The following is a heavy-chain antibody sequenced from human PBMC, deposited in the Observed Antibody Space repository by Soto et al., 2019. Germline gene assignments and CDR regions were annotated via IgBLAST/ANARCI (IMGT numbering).Heavy chain of an antibody. D-gene: IGHD4-4*01. Sequence: LVESGGGVAQPGRSLRLSCATSGFSFGPSGMHWVRQAPGKGLEWVAIIWNDGSTTYYADSVKGRFTISRDNSKNTVYLQMNSRRDEDTAVYYCARDGSHYDVDYWGQGTLVTVSS. CDR1: GFSFGPSG. CDR2: IWNDGSTT. J-gene: IGHJ4*02. CDR3: ARDGSHYDVDY. V-gene: IGHV3-33*01.